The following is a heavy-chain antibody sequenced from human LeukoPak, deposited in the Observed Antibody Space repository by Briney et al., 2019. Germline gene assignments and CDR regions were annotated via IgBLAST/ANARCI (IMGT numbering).Heavy chain of an antibody. D-gene: IGHD3-3*01. V-gene: IGHV3-74*01. J-gene: IGHJ4*02. CDR1: W. CDR2: IKGDGIST. CDR3: AKDHYWSIDY. Sequence: WMXXVRHAPGQXLVWVSRIKGDGISTNYADSVKGRFTISRDIAKNTLYLQMNSLRAEDTGVYYCAKDHYWSIDYWGRGTLVTVSS.